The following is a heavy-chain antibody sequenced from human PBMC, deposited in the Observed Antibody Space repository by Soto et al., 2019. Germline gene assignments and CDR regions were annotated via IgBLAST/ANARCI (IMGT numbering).Heavy chain of an antibody. CDR2: INHSGST. J-gene: IGHJ6*03. CDR3: ARHCSSTSCYSYYYYYMDV. CDR1: GGSFSGYY. V-gene: IGHV4-34*01. D-gene: IGHD2-2*01. Sequence: PSETLSLTCAVYGGSFSGYYWSWIRQPPGKGLEWIGEINHSGSTNYNPSLKSRVTISVDTSKNQFSLKLSSVTAADTAVYYCARHCSSTSCYSYYYYYMDVWGKGTTVTVSS.